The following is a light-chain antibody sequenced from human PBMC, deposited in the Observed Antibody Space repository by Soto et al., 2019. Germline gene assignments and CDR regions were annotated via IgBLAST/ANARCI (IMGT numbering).Light chain of an antibody. CDR1: QSVNKW. V-gene: IGKV1-5*01. CDR3: QKLNTLPFT. CDR2: DHS. Sequence: DIQMNQSPSTLSASVGDRVTITCRASQSVNKWLAWFQQKPGKVPKLLIFDHSTLQSGVHSMFSGRGSGTEFTLKIRVLLPEDLATYHCQKLNTLPFTVGQGKRREI. J-gene: IGKJ5*01.